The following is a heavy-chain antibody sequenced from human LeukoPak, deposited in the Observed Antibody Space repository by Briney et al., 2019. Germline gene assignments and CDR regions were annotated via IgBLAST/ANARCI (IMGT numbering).Heavy chain of an antibody. CDR3: ARDRGRITMVSYYYYGMDV. CDR1: GGSISSGDYY. CDR2: IYYSGST. J-gene: IGHJ6*02. D-gene: IGHD3-10*01. Sequence: PSQTLSLTCAVSGGSISSGDYYWSWIRQPPGNGLEWIGYIYYSGSTYYNPSLKSRVTISVDTSKNQFSLKLSSVTAADTAVYYSARDRGRITMVSYYYYGMDVWGQGTTVAVSS. V-gene: IGHV4-30-4*01.